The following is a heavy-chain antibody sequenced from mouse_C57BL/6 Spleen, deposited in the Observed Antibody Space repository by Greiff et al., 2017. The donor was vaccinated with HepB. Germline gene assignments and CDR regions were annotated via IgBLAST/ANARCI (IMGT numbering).Heavy chain of an antibody. D-gene: IGHD1-1*01. CDR2: ISYDGSN. Sequence: EVQLQQSGPGLVKPSQSLSLTCSVTGYSITSGYYWNWIRQFPGNKLEWMGYISYDGSNNYNPSLKNRISITRNTSKNQFFLKLNSVTTEDTSTYYCAREGYGSSYHYAMDYWGQGTSVTVSS. CDR3: AREGYGSSYHYAMDY. CDR1: GYSITSGYY. J-gene: IGHJ4*01. V-gene: IGHV3-6*01.